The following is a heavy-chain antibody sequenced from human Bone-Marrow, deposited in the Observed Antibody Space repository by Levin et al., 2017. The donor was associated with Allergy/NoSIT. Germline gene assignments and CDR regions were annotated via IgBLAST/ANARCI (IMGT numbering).Heavy chain of an antibody. CDR1: GFTFTSSW. J-gene: IGHJ2*01. V-gene: IGHV3-74*01. CDR3: ARDPGSASHDWYFDL. Sequence: PGESLKISCAASGFTFTSSWMHWVRQAPGKGLVWVSRIHSDGRGPSYADSVKGRFTISRDSAKNTVYLQMNSLRAEDTAVYYSARDPGSASHDWYFDLWGRGTLVTVSS. D-gene: IGHD6-19*01. CDR2: IHSDGRGP.